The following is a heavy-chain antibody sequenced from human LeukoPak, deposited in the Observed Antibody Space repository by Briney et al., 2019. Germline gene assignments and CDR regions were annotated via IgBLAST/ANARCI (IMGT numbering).Heavy chain of an antibody. J-gene: IGHJ3*02. CDR2: IYYSGST. V-gene: IGHV4-39*07. D-gene: IGHD1-7*01. Sequence: PAETLSLTCTVSGGSISSSSYYWGWIRQPPGKGLEWIGSIYYSGSTYYNPSLKSRVTISVDTSKNQFSLKLSSVTAADTGVYDCARTDNWNYFYAFDIWGQGTIVT. CDR1: GGSISSSSYY. CDR3: ARTDNWNYFYAFDI.